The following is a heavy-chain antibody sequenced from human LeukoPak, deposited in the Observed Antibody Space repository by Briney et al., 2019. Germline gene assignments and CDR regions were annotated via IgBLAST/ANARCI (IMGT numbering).Heavy chain of an antibody. J-gene: IGHJ4*02. CDR2: IYRGDGT. CDR3: AKDYYYDSNHFDY. Sequence: PGGSLRLSCAASGFDFKNTYMSWVRQAPGKGLEWVSIIYRGDGTYYADSVKGRFTISRDNSKNTLYLQMNSLRADDTAVYYCAKDYYYDSNHFDYWGQGTLVTVSS. CDR1: GFDFKNTY. D-gene: IGHD3-22*01. V-gene: IGHV3-53*01.